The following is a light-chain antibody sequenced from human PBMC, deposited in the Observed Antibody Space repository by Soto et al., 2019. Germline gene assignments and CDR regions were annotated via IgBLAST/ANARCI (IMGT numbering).Light chain of an antibody. J-gene: IGKJ1*01. CDR2: DAS. CDR3: QQYGSSPT. Sequence: IVLTQSPATLSLSPGERATLSCRASQSVSSYLAWYQQKPGQAPRLLIYDASNRATGIPARFSGSGSGTDFTLTISSLEPEDFAVYYCQQYGSSPTFGQGTKVDIK. CDR1: QSVSSY. V-gene: IGKV3-11*01.